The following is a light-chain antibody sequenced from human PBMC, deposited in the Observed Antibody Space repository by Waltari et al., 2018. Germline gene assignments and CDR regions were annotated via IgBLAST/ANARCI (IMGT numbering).Light chain of an antibody. CDR3: QQSYDTPRT. CDR1: QYISTY. Sequence: DLQMTQSPSSLSASVGDRVTITCRASQYISTYLNWYQQNPWKGPKLLIYAASTLQSGVPSRFSGSGSGTDFTFTISSLQLEDFATYYCQQSYDTPRTFGQGTKVEVK. V-gene: IGKV1-39*01. CDR2: AAS. J-gene: IGKJ1*01.